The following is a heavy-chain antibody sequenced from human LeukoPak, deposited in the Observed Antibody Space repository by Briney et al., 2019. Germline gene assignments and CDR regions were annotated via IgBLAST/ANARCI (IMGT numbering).Heavy chain of an antibody. CDR3: ARDFSFGSRGAFDI. CDR2: IYYSGST. Sequence: SETLSLTCAVYGGSFSGYYWSWIRQPPGKGLEWIGYIYYSGSTNYNPSLKSRVTISVDTSKNQFSLKLSSVTAADTAVYYCARDFSFGSRGAFDIWGQGTMVTVSS. J-gene: IGHJ3*02. D-gene: IGHD3-10*01. CDR1: GGSFSGYY. V-gene: IGHV4-59*13.